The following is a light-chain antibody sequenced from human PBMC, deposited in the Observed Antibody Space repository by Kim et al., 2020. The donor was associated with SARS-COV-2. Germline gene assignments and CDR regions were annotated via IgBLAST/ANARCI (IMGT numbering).Light chain of an antibody. CDR2: QNR. J-gene: IGLJ2*01. CDR3: QAWDSHVVI. V-gene: IGLV3-1*01. CDR1: NLGDKS. Sequence: SYELTQPPSVSVSPGQTASITCSGDNLGDKSVCWFQEKTGQSPVLVIYQNRKRPSGIPERFSGSNSGDTATLTISGTQAMDEAHYYCQAWDSHVVIFGGGTQLTVL.